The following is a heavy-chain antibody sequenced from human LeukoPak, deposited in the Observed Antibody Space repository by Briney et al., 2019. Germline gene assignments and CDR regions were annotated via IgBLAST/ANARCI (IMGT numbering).Heavy chain of an antibody. Sequence: PSETLSLTCTVSGGSISSYYWSWIRQPAGKGLEWIGRIYTSGSTNYNPSLKSRVTMSVDTSKNQFSLKLSSVTAADTAVYYCASSYYDSSGYYFPKSFDYWGQGTLVTVSS. CDR1: GGSISSYY. V-gene: IGHV4-4*07. CDR3: ASSYYDSSGYYFPKSFDY. CDR2: IYTSGST. J-gene: IGHJ4*02. D-gene: IGHD3-22*01.